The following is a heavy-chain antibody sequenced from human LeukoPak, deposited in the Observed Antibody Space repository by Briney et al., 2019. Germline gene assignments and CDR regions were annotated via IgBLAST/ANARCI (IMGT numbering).Heavy chain of an antibody. D-gene: IGHD1-1*01. V-gene: IGHV3-49*04. Sequence: GGSLRLSCAASGFTFSSYSMNWVRQAPGKGLEWVGFIRSKAYGETADYAASVKGRFTISRDDSKAIAYLQMNSLKTEDTAVYHCTRDRGAYNLYDYWGQGTLVTVSS. CDR3: TRDRGAYNLYDY. CDR2: IRSKAYGETA. J-gene: IGHJ4*02. CDR1: GFTFSSYS.